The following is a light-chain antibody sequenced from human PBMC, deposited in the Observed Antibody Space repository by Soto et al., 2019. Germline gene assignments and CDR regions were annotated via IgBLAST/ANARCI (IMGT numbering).Light chain of an antibody. CDR3: QQLKT. V-gene: IGKV3-11*01. CDR2: DVF. CDR1: QSVARY. Sequence: EIVLTQSPATLSLSIGERATLSCRASQSVARYIAWYQQKPGQAPRLLIHDVFNRATGVPARFSGSGSGTDFSLTISSLEPEDFAVYYCQQLKTFGQGTKLEI. J-gene: IGKJ2*01.